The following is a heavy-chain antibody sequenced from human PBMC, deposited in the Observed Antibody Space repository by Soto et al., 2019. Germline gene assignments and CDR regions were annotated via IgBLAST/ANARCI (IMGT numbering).Heavy chain of an antibody. CDR2: IYWDDDK. CDR1: GFSLNTGGVG. D-gene: IGHD6-19*01. CDR3: ARRRGGFGGGWTTPYFDY. J-gene: IGHJ4*02. V-gene: IGHV2-5*02. Sequence: QITLKESGPTVVKPTQTLTLTCSLSGFSLNTGGVGVGWIRQPPGKALEWLAVIYWDDDKSWNPYLRDRLTITRDASDDQVVLTVTNMDPVDTGTYYCARRRGGFGGGWTTPYFDYWGQGTLVTVSS.